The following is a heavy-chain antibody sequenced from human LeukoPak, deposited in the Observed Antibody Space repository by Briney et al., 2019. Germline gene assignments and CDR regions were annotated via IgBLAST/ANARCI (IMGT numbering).Heavy chain of an antibody. D-gene: IGHD3-22*01. J-gene: IGHJ6*03. CDR1: GYTFNSYG. V-gene: IGHV1-18*01. CDR3: ARVLNYYDSSGSNHYYMDV. CDR2: ISGYNGNT. Sequence: ASVKVSCKASGYTFNSYGISWVRQAPGQGLEWMGWISGYNGNTNYAQKLQGRVAMTTDTSTSTAYMELRSLRSDDSAVYYCARVLNYYDSSGSNHYYMDVWGKGTTVTVSS.